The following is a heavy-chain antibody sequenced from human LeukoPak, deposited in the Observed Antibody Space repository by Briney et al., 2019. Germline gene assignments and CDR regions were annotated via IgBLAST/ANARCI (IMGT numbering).Heavy chain of an antibody. D-gene: IGHD5-24*01. CDR2: IWYDGIKK. V-gene: IGHV3-33*01. J-gene: IGHJ4*02. CDR1: GFTFSNYG. CDR3: AREGGNNYAADY. Sequence: GGSLRLSCAASGFTFSNYGMHWVRQAPGKGLEWVAVIWYDGIKKYHADSVKGRFTISRDNSKNTLYLQMNSLRGEDTAVYYCAREGGNNYAADYWGQGTLVTVSS.